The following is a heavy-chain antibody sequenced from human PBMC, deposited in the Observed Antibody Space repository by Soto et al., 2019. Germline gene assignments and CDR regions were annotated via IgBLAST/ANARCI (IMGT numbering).Heavy chain of an antibody. V-gene: IGHV4-31*03. CDR2: ISHSGST. CDR3: AREYTYGSNFFDC. J-gene: IGHJ4*02. D-gene: IGHD5-18*01. CDR1: GGSISSAAYY. Sequence: QVQLQESGPGLVKPSQTLSLTCTVSGGSISSAAYYWSWIRQHPGKGLEWIGYISHSGSTYFTPSLNSRVIISADTSKHQFSVNLTSVTAADTAVYYCAREYTYGSNFFDCWGQGALVTVSS.